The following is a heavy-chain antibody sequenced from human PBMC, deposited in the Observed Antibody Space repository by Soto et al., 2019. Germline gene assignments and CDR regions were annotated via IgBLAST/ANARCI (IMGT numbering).Heavy chain of an antibody. D-gene: IGHD3-16*01. CDR3: ARGDDFDYYYGVDV. J-gene: IGHJ6*02. CDR1: GGTFSNHA. CDR2: ITPLSGTA. V-gene: IGHV1-69*06. Sequence: QVQLVQSGAEVKKPGSSVKVSCKASGGTFSNHAISWVRQAPGQGLEWMGGITPLSGTANYAQKFQGRVTIIADILTTTAYMELNSLTSEDTAVYYCARGDDFDYYYGVDVWGQGTTVTVSS.